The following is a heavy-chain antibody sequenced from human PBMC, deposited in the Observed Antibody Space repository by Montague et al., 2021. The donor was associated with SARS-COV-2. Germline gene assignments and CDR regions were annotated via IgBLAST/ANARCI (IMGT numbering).Heavy chain of an antibody. CDR1: GGSFSGNY. J-gene: IGHJ6*03. CDR2: INHGGNT. V-gene: IGHV4-34*01. D-gene: IGHD2-15*01. Sequence: SETLSLTCAVYGGSFSGNYWNWIRQPPGKGLEWIGEINHGGNTNYNPSLKSRLTISADTSKNQFSLKLTSVAAADTAVYYCARLRDGVVPSPILGVGPYYSYYYMDVWGKGTTVTVSS. CDR3: ARLRDGVVPSPILGVGPYYSYYYMDV.